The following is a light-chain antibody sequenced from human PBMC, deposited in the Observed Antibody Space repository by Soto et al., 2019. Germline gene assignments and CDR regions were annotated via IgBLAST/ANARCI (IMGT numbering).Light chain of an antibody. CDR2: EVT. CDR1: SSDVGGYNY. CDR3: SSYTSSSTYV. J-gene: IGLJ1*01. V-gene: IGLV2-11*01. Sequence: HSALTQPRSGSGSPGQSVTISCTGTSSDVGGYNYVSWYQQHPGKAPKLIIYEVTNRPSGVSDRLSGSKSGNTASLTISGLQAEDEADYYCSSYTSSSTYVFGVGTKVTVL.